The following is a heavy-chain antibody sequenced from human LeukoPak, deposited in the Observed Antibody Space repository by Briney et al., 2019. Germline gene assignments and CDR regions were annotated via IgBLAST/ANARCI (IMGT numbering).Heavy chain of an antibody. D-gene: IGHD6-19*01. V-gene: IGHV3-69-1*01. CDR3: ARSNSGWFDS. CDR2: IPIRGAI. J-gene: IGHJ5*01. CDR1: GFTFSNFV. Sequence: GESLKLSCAASGFTFSNFVMNWVRQAPGKGLEWVSSIPIRGAIYYADSVKGRFTISRDNARNSLYLQMNSLRADDTAVYYCARSNSGWFDSWGQGTLVTISS.